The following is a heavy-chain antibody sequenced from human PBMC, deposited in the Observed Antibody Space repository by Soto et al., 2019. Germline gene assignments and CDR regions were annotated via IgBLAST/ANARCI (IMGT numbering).Heavy chain of an antibody. CDR2: ISGSGGST. J-gene: IGHJ5*02. Sequence: GGSLRLSCAASGFTFSSYAMSWVRQAPGKGLEWVSAISGSGGSTYYADSVKGRFTISRDNSKNTLYLQMNSLRAEDTAVYYCAKDWEISSGWYEESQWFDPWGQGTLVTVSS. D-gene: IGHD6-19*01. CDR3: AKDWEISSGWYEESQWFDP. V-gene: IGHV3-23*01. CDR1: GFTFSSYA.